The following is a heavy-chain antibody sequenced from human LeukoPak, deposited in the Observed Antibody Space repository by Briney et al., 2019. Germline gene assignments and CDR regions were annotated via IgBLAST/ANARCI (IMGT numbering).Heavy chain of an antibody. V-gene: IGHV4-31*03. CDR2: IYYSGST. CDR3: ARDRRITIFGVVRGYYMDV. CDR1: GGYISSGGYY. Sequence: SETLSLTCTVSGGYISSGGYYWSWIRQHPGKGLEWIGYIYYSGSTYYNPSLKSRVTISVDTSKNQFSLKLSSVTAANTAVYYCARDRRITIFGVVRGYYMDVWGKGTTVTVSS. D-gene: IGHD3-3*01. J-gene: IGHJ6*03.